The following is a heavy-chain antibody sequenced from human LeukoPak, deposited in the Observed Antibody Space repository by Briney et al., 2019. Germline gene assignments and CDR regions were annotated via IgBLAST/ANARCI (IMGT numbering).Heavy chain of an antibody. CDR2: IYYSVST. Sequence: PSETLSLTCTVSGGSISSGDYYWSWIRQPPGKGLEWIGSIYYSVSTYYNPSLKSRVTISVDTSKNQFSLKLSSVTAADTAVYYCARHYSVNRAWFDPWGQGTLVTVSS. D-gene: IGHD1-14*01. V-gene: IGHV4-39*01. CDR3: ARHYSVNRAWFDP. CDR1: GGSISSGDYY. J-gene: IGHJ5*02.